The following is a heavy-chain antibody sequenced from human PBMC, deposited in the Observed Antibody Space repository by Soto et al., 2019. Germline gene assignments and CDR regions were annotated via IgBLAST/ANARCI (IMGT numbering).Heavy chain of an antibody. Sequence: ASVKVSCKASGYTFTSYGISWVRQAPGQGLEWMGWISAYNGNTNYAQKNQGRVTMTTDTSTSTAYMELRSLRSDDTAVYYCARDEGLAYSSSWFDYWGQGTLVTVSS. CDR2: ISAYNGNT. J-gene: IGHJ4*02. V-gene: IGHV1-18*01. CDR3: ARDEGLAYSSSWFDY. D-gene: IGHD6-13*01. CDR1: GYTFTSYG.